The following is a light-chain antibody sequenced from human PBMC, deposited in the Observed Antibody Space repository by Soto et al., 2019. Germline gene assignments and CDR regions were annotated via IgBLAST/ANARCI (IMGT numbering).Light chain of an antibody. Sequence: DIQMTQSPSSLSASVGDRVTITCQASHHISDYLNWYQQRPGKAPKLLIYDASNLQTGVPIRFRGSVSGTHFTLTISSLQPEDAATYYCLQYHSVPRLFGGGTNVEI. CDR1: HHISDY. V-gene: IGKV1-33*01. CDR3: LQYHSVPRL. CDR2: DAS. J-gene: IGKJ4*01.